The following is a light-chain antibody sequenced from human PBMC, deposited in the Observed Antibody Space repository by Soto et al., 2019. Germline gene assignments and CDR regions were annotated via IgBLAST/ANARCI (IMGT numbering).Light chain of an antibody. CDR2: KAS. CDR3: QQYSTYSRT. CDR1: QSISDW. J-gene: IGKJ1*01. V-gene: IGKV1-5*03. Sequence: DIQMTQSPSTLSASVGDRVTITWRASQSISDWLAWYQQKPGKAPKVLIYKASRLESGVPSRFSGSGSGTEFTLTISSLQPDDFATYYCQQYSTYSRTFGQGTKVEIK.